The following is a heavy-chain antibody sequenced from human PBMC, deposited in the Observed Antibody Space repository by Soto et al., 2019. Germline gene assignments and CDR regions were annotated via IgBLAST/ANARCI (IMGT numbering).Heavy chain of an antibody. CDR1: GFTFSSYA. J-gene: IGHJ3*02. V-gene: IGHV3-23*01. D-gene: IGHD3-3*01. CDR2: ISGSGGST. CDR3: AKDPTPGYDFWSGNAFDI. Sequence: GGSLRLSCAASGFTFSSYAMSWVRQAPGKGLEWVSAISGSGGSTYYADSVKGRFTISRDNSKNTLYLQMNSLRAEDTAVYYCAKDPTPGYDFWSGNAFDIWGQGTMVTVSS.